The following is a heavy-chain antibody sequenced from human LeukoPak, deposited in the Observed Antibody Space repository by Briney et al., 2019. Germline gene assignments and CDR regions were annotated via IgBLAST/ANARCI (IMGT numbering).Heavy chain of an antibody. V-gene: IGHV3-23*01. CDR3: AKRGAQVGATVAPGDY. D-gene: IGHD1-26*01. Sequence: GGSLRLSCAASGFTLSSYAMNWVRQAPGKGLEWVSAISGSGSAYYADSVKGRFTISRDNSKNTLYLQMNSLRAEDTAVYYCAKRGAQVGATVAPGDYWGQGTLLTVSS. J-gene: IGHJ4*02. CDR1: GFTLSSYA. CDR2: ISGSGSA.